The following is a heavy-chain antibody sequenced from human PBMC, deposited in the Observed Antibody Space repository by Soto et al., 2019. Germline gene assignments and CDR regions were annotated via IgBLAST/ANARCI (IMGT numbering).Heavy chain of an antibody. CDR1: GGSINSGGYC. J-gene: IGHJ4*02. D-gene: IGHD5-18*01. CDR3: SRGILV. V-gene: IGHV4-31*01. Sequence: VQLQESGPGLVKPSQTLSLTCTVSGGSINSGGYCWSWIRQHPGKGLDWIGCISSGGSTSYNPSLKSLVTISVDTSKNQFSLKLTSVTAADTAVYYCSRGILVWGQGALITVSS. CDR2: ISSGGST.